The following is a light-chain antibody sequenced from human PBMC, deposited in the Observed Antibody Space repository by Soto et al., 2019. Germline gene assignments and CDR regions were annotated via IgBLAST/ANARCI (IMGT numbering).Light chain of an antibody. CDR1: NSDVGAYNY. J-gene: IGLJ3*02. Sequence: QSVLTQPASVSGSPGQPITISCTGSNSDVGAYNYVSWFQQHPGKAPKLIIFEVSNRPSGVSSRFSGSKSGNTASLTISGLQTEDEADYYCLSYTITSILVFGGGTKVTVL. CDR3: LSYTITSILV. V-gene: IGLV2-14*01. CDR2: EVS.